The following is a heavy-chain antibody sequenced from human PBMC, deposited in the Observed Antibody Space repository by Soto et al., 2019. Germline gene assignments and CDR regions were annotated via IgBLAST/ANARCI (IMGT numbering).Heavy chain of an antibody. CDR1: GGTFSSYA. CDR2: IIPIFGTA. V-gene: IGHV1-69*13. CDR3: ARRGYCSGGSCAPGFYGMDV. Sequence: ASVKVSCKASGGTFSSYAISWVRQAPGQGLEWMGGIIPIFGTANYAQKFQGRVTITADESTSTAYMELSSLRSEDTAVYYCARRGYCSGGSCAPGFYGMDVWGQGTTVTVSS. J-gene: IGHJ6*02. D-gene: IGHD2-15*01.